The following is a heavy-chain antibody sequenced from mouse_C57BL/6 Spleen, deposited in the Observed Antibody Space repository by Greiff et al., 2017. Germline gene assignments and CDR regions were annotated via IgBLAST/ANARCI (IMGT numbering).Heavy chain of an antibody. D-gene: IGHD1-1*01. CDR3: TRDQYYGSRDWFAY. J-gene: IGHJ3*01. CDR2: ISSGGDYI. CDR1: GFTFSRYA. V-gene: IGHV5-9-1*02. Sequence: EVKLMESGEGLVKPGGSLKLSCAASGFTFSRYAMSWVRQTPEKRLEWVAYISSGGDYISYADTVKGRFTFSRDNARNTLYLQMSSLKSEDTAMYYGTRDQYYGSRDWFAYWGQGALVTVSA.